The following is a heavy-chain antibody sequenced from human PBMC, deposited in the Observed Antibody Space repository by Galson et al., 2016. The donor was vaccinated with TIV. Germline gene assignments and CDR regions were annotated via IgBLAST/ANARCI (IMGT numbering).Heavy chain of an antibody. CDR2: IYPGDSDT. J-gene: IGHJ3*02. V-gene: IGHV5-51*01. Sequence: QSGAEVKEPGESLNISCKGSGYIFTNYWIGWVRQMPGKGLEWMGIIYPGDSDTRYSPSFQGQVTISADRSINTAYLLFNSLKASDTARYYCARRLAVDHGDFAAFDIWGPGTIVPVSS. D-gene: IGHD4-17*01. CDR3: ARRLAVDHGDFAAFDI. CDR1: GYIFTNYW.